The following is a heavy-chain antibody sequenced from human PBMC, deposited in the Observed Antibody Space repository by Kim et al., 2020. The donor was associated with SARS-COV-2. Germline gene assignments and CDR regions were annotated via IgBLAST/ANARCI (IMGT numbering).Heavy chain of an antibody. CDR1: GGSISSFY. Sequence: SETLSLTCTVSGGSISSFYWSWIRQPPGKGLEWIGYIHYSGSTNSNPSLKSRVTISVDTSKNQFSLTLSSVTAADTAVYYCARLGALEDAFDIWGEGKMVTLSS. D-gene: IGHD3-16*01. CDR3: ARLGALEDAFDI. J-gene: IGHJ3*02. V-gene: IGHV4-59*01. CDR2: IHYSGST.